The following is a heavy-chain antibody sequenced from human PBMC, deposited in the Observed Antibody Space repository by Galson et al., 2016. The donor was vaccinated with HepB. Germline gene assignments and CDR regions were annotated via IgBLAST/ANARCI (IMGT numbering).Heavy chain of an antibody. J-gene: IGHJ3*02. D-gene: IGHD3-22*01. Sequence: PALVKPTQTLTLTCTLSGFSVSTPGVGVGWIRQPPGKALDWLALIYWNDDKRYSPSLKSRLTITKDTSKNQVVLKMRNMYPVDNATYYCAHRRYWYESYGYLYPQGFDIWGQGTMGTVSS. V-gene: IGHV2-5*01. CDR3: AHRRYWYESYGYLYPQGFDI. CDR2: IYWNDDK. CDR1: GFSVSTPGVG.